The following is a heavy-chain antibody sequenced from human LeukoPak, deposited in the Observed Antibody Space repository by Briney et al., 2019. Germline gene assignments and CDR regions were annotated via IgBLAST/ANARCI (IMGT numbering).Heavy chain of an antibody. D-gene: IGHD3-22*01. Sequence: ASVKVSCKASGGTFSSYAISWVRQAPGQGLEWMGRIIPILGIANYAQKFQGRVTITADKSTSTAYMELNSLRSEDTAVYYCAREASSGYFDYWGQGTLVTVSS. CDR1: GGTFSSYA. V-gene: IGHV1-69*04. J-gene: IGHJ4*02. CDR3: AREASSGYFDY. CDR2: IIPILGIA.